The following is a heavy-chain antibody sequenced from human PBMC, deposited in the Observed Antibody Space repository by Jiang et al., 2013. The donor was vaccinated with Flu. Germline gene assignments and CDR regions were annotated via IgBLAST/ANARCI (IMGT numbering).Heavy chain of an antibody. CDR1: GDSVSTYSGT. CDR3: ARVLADTSLAGLDS. D-gene: IGHD3-16*01. Sequence: QTLSLTCAISGDSVSTYSGTWNWIRQSPLRGLEWLGRTYYRSKWYNDYAASVKGRITINPDTSKNQFSLHLTSVTPEDTAVYYCARVLADTSLAGLDSWGQGTLVTVSS. CDR2: TYYRSKWYN. J-gene: IGHJ4*02. V-gene: IGHV6-1*01.